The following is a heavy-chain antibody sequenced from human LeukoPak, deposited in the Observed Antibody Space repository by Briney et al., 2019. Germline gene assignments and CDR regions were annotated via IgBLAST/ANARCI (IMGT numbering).Heavy chain of an antibody. D-gene: IGHD3-16*01. CDR1: GGSLGGYS. V-gene: IGHV4-34*01. CDR2: INHSGST. Sequence: SETLSLTCAVYGGSLGGYSWSWIRQPPGKGLEWIGEINHSGSTNYNPSLKSRVTISVDTSKNQFSLKLSSVTAADTAVYYCARGLRRLIKFDPWGQGTLVTVSS. CDR3: ARGLRRLIKFDP. J-gene: IGHJ5*02.